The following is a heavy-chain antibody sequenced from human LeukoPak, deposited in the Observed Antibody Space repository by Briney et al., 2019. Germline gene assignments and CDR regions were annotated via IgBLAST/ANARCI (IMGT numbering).Heavy chain of an antibody. Sequence: ASVKVSCKASGYTFTSYDINWVRQATGQGLEWMGWMNPNSGNTGFAQKFQGRVTMTRNTSISTAYMELSSLRSEDTAVYYCASLLVDSSGYYNWGQGTLVTVSS. V-gene: IGHV1-8*01. CDR3: ASLLVDSSGYYN. CDR2: MNPNSGNT. J-gene: IGHJ4*02. D-gene: IGHD3-22*01. CDR1: GYTFTSYD.